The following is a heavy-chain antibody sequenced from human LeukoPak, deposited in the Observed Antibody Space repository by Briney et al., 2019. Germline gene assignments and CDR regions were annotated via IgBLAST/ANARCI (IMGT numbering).Heavy chain of an antibody. Sequence: PGRSLRLSCAASGFTFSSYGMHWVRQAPGKGLEWVAVISYDGSNKYYADSVKGRFTISRDNSKNTLYLQMNSLRAEDTAVYYCAPQEGVGATMGEPFDYWGQGTLVTVSS. J-gene: IGHJ4*02. CDR2: ISYDGSNK. V-gene: IGHV3-30*03. D-gene: IGHD1-26*01. CDR3: APQEGVGATMGEPFDY. CDR1: GFTFSSYG.